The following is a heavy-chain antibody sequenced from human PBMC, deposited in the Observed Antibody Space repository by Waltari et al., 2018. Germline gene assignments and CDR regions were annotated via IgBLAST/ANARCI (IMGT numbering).Heavy chain of an antibody. CDR3: TPDPMN. CDR1: GFTFSNAW. D-gene: IGHD3-22*01. J-gene: IGHJ4*02. Sequence: EVQLVESGGGLVKPGGSLRLSCAASGFTFSNAWMSWVRQAPGKGLEWVGRIKRKTDGGTTDYAAPVKGRFTISRDDSKNTLYLQMNSLKTEDTAVYYCTPDPMNWGQGTLVTVSS. V-gene: IGHV3-15*01. CDR2: IKRKTDGGTT.